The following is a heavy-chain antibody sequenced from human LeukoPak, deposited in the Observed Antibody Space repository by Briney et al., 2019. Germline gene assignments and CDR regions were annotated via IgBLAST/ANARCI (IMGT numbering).Heavy chain of an antibody. CDR3: ARGRTGWFGESYYFDY. CDR2: IYTSGST. CDR1: GGSMSSGSYY. Sequence: SQTLSLTCTVSGGSMSSGSYYWSWIRQPAGKGLEWIGRIYTSGSTNYNPSLKSRVTISVDTSKNQFSLKLSSVTAADTAVYYCARGRTGWFGESYYFDYWGQGTLVTVSS. D-gene: IGHD3-10*01. V-gene: IGHV4-61*02. J-gene: IGHJ4*02.